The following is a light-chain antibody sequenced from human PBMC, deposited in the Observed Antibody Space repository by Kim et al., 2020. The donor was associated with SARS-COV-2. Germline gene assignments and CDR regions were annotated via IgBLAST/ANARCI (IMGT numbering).Light chain of an antibody. CDR1: SGHSSYA. CDR3: QTWGTGIAV. V-gene: IGLV4-69*01. J-gene: IGLJ3*02. CDR2: LNSDGSH. Sequence: ASVKLTCTLSSGHSSYAIACHQQQPEKGPRYLMKLNSDGSHSKGDGIPDRFSGSSSGAERYLTISSLQSEDEADYYCQTWGTGIAVFGGGTQLTVL.